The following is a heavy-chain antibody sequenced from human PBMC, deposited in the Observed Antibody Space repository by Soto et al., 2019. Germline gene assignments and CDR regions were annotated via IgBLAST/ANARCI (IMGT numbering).Heavy chain of an antibody. CDR1: GGSISAYY. D-gene: IGHD3-10*01. J-gene: IGHJ5*02. Sequence: PSETLSLTCTISGGSISAYYWGWIRQPPGKGLEWIGYIHPGWGANYNPSLKSRVTISVDRSKNQFSLKLSSVTAADTAVYYCASHGSGSYPRFDPWGQGTLVTVSS. CDR3: ASHGSGSYPRFDP. CDR2: IHPGWGA. V-gene: IGHV4-59*01.